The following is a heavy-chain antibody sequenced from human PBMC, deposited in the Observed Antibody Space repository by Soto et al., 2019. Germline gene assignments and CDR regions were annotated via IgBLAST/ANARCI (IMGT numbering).Heavy chain of an antibody. CDR2: IYYSGST. V-gene: IGHV4-30-4*01. Sequence: QVQLQESGPGLVKPSQTLSLTCTVSGGSISSGDYYWSWIRQPPGKGLEWIGYIYYSGSTYYNPSLKSRVTISVATSKNQLSLKLSSVTAADTAVYYCASEPTLYGDHRYFDLWGRGTLVTVSS. CDR3: ASEPTLYGDHRYFDL. D-gene: IGHD4-17*01. CDR1: GGSISSGDYY. J-gene: IGHJ2*01.